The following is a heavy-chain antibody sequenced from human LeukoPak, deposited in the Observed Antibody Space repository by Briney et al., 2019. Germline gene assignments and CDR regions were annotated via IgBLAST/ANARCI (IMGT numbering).Heavy chain of an antibody. CDR3: ARVFDSGSQAYFYYMDV. Sequence: SETLSLTCNVSGGSIRGYYWSWIRQPPGKGLEWIGHIYSSGSTNYNPSLKSRVTMSVDTSKTQFSLKVSSVTAADTAVYYCARVFDSGSQAYFYYMDVWGKGTTVTIFS. CDR2: IYSSGST. J-gene: IGHJ6*03. CDR1: GGSIRGYY. D-gene: IGHD3-10*01. V-gene: IGHV4-59*01.